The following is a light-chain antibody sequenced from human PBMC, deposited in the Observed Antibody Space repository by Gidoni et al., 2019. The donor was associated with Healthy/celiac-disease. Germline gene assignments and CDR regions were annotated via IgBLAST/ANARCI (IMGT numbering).Light chain of an antibody. CDR3: QQLNSYPPVT. Sequence: DISLPHPPSFLSASVGDRVTITCRASQGISSYLAWYQQKPGKAPKLLIYAASTLQSGVPSRFSGSGSGTEFTLTISSLQPEDFATYYCQQLNSYPPVTFGGGTKVEIK. CDR1: QGISSY. J-gene: IGKJ4*01. CDR2: AAS. V-gene: IGKV1-9*01.